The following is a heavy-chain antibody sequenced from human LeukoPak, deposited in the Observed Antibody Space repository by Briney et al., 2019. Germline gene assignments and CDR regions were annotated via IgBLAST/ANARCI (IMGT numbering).Heavy chain of an antibody. CDR3: ARRGSYYDY. D-gene: IGHD3-16*01. Sequence: SETLSLTCTVSGYSISSGYYWGWIRQPPGKGLEWIGSIYHSGSTYYNPSLRSRVTISVDTSKNQLSLKLSSVTAADTAVYYCARRGSYYDYWGQGTLVTVSS. J-gene: IGHJ4*02. V-gene: IGHV4-38-2*02. CDR2: IYHSGST. CDR1: GYSISSGYY.